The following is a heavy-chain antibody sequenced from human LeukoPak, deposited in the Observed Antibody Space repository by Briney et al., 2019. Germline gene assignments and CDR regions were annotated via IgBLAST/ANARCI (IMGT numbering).Heavy chain of an antibody. CDR2: INPSGGST. CDR3: ASRNEYSSGWYNFDY. Sequence: ASVKVSCKASGYTFTSYYMHWVRQAPGQGLEWMGIINPSGGSTSYAQKFQGRVTMTRDTSTSTVYMELSSLRSEDTAVYYYASRNEYSSGWYNFDYWGQGTLVTVSS. J-gene: IGHJ4*02. D-gene: IGHD6-19*01. V-gene: IGHV1-46*01. CDR1: GYTFTSYY.